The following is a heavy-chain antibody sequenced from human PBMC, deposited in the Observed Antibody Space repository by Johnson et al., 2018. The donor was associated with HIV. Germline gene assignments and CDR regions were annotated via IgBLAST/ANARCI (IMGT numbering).Heavy chain of an antibody. CDR3: TTMSALWFGDIHVFGDGFDI. D-gene: IGHD3-10*01. V-gene: IGHV3-15*01. Sequence: VQLVESGGGLVKPGGSLRVSCEASGMIFSNLWMNWVRQAPGKGLEWVGRVKSKTDGGTIDYAAAVKGRFIISRDDSKNTLYLQMNGLKTEDTAMYYCTTMSALWFGDIHVFGDGFDIWGQGTMVTVSS. CDR2: VKSKTDGGTI. J-gene: IGHJ3*02. CDR1: GMIFSNLW.